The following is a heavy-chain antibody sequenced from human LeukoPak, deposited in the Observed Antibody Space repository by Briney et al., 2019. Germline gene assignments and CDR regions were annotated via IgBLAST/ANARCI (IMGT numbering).Heavy chain of an antibody. CDR1: GFTFSSYG. CDR2: IWYDGSNK. D-gene: IGHD2-2*01. Sequence: PGGSLRLSCAASGFTFSSYGMHWVRQAPGKGLEWVAVIWYDGSNKYYADSVKGRFTISRDNSKNTLYLQMNSLRAEDTAVYYCATHCSSTSCYGYWGQGTLVTVSS. J-gene: IGHJ4*02. V-gene: IGHV3-33*01. CDR3: ATHCSSTSCYGY.